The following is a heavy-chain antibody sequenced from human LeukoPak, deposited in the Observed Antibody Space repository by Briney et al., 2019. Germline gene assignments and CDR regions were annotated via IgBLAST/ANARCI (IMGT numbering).Heavy chain of an antibody. CDR3: ASRYCTSTNCYAFDI. CDR1: GFTFSSYS. CDR2: VSSDSNYI. V-gene: IGHV3-21*01. D-gene: IGHD2-2*01. J-gene: IGHJ3*02. Sequence: GGSLRLSCAASGFTFSSYSMNWVRHAPGKGLDWVSSVSSDSNYIFYADSVQGRFTISRDNAENSLFLQINSLIAEDTAVYYCASRYCTSTNCYAFDIWGQGTMVTVSS.